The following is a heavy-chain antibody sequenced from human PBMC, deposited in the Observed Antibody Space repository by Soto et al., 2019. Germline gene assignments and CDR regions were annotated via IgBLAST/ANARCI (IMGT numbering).Heavy chain of an antibody. CDR3: ARDYGKQWLVLDY. D-gene: IGHD6-19*01. J-gene: IGHJ4*02. CDR2: IIPILGIA. V-gene: IGHV1-69*04. Sequence: SVKVSCKASGGTFSSYTISWVRQAPGQGLEWMGRIIPILGIANYAQKFQGRVTITADKSTSTAYMELSSLRSEDTAVYYCARDYGKQWLVLDYWGQGTLVTVSS. CDR1: GGTFSSYT.